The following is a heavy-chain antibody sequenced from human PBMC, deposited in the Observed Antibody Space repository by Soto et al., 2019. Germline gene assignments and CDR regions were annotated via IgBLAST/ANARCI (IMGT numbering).Heavy chain of an antibody. Sequence: APVKVSCDASGHNFSDSHIHWLQQPPGQRLEWLGWTSSYTGASSYRHTANTEYSQKFQGRVSLTTDPFTTAAYMELMGLKSADTAAYYGARKDPAVCGLSCNGRECCDPGPTGTV. D-gene: IGHD6-19*01. J-gene: IGHJ6*02. V-gene: IGHV1-18*04. CDR3: ARKDPAVCGLSCNGREC. CDR2: TSSYTGASSYRHTANT. CDR1: GHNFSDSH.